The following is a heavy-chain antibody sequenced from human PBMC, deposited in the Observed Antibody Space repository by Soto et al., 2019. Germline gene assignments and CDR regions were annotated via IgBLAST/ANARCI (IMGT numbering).Heavy chain of an antibody. V-gene: IGHV3-30*03. J-gene: IGHJ4*02. Sequence: PGGSLRLSCAASGFTFSSYGMHWVRQAPGKGLEWVAVISYDGSNKYYADSVKGRFTISRDNAKYSLYLQMNSLRVEDTAVYYCARDEHYAFDYWGQGTLVTVSS. CDR1: GFTFSSYG. CDR2: ISYDGSNK. CDR3: ARDEHYAFDY. D-gene: IGHD4-17*01.